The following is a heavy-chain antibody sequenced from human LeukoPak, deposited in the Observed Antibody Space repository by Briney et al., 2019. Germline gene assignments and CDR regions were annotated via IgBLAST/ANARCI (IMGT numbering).Heavy chain of an antibody. D-gene: IGHD2-15*01. CDR1: GGSISSGDYY. CDR3: ARGPYCSGGSCYDSSGYYYYYGMDV. Sequence: SETLSLTCTVSGGSISSGDYYWSWIRQPPGKGLEWIGYIYHSGSTYYNPSLKSRVTISVDRSKNQFSLKLSSVTAADTAVYYCARGPYCSGGSCYDSSGYYYYYGMDVWGQGTTVTVSS. J-gene: IGHJ6*02. CDR2: IYHSGST. V-gene: IGHV4-30-2*01.